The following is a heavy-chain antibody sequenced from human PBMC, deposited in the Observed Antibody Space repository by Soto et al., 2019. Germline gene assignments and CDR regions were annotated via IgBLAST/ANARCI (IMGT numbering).Heavy chain of an antibody. CDR2: TYYRSKWHF. V-gene: IGHV6-1*01. J-gene: IGHJ6*02. Sequence: SQTVSLTCAISGDSVSRDTAAWNWISQSPSRGLEWLGRTYYRSKWHFDYAVSVRSRITINPDTSKNQFSLQLDSLTPEDTAVNCCAGGPCFRGLDVWGQGTPVTVSS. CDR1: GDSVSRDTAA. CDR3: AGGPCFRGLDV.